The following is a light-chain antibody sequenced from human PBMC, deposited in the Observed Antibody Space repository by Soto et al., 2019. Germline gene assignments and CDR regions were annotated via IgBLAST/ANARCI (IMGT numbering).Light chain of an antibody. CDR3: QSYDSSLSGYV. J-gene: IGLJ1*01. Sequence: QSVLTQPPSVSGAPGQRVTISCTGRSSNIRAGYDVHWYQQLPGAAPKLLIYGNSNRPSGVPDRFSGSKSGTSASLAITGLQAEDEADYYCQSYDSSLSGYVFGTGTKHTV. V-gene: IGLV1-40*01. CDR2: GNS. CDR1: SSNIRAGYD.